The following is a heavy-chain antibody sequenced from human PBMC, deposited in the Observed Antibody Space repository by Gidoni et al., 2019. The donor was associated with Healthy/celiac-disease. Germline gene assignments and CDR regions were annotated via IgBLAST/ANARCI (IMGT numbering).Heavy chain of an antibody. CDR3: VRASYSSTWVHWFDP. J-gene: IGHJ5*02. CDR1: GFTFSNYS. D-gene: IGHD6-13*01. CDR2: ISSSSSTI. V-gene: IGHV3-48*02. Sequence: EVQLVESGGGLVQPGGSLRLSCAASGFTFSNYSMNWVRQAPGKGLEWVSYISSSSSTIYYADSVKGRFTISRDNAKNSLFLQLNSLRDEDTAVYYCVRASYSSTWVHWFDPWGQGTLVTVSS.